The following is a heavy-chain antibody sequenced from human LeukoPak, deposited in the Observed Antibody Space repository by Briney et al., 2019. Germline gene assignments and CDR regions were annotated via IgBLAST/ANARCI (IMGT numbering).Heavy chain of an antibody. Sequence: GGSLRLSCAASGFTFSDYYMSWIRQAPGKGLEWVSYISSSGSTIYYADSVKGRFTISRDNSKNTLYLQMNSLRAEDTAVYYCAKDHGSSGSDYWGQGTLVTVSS. CDR2: ISSSGSTI. CDR1: GFTFSDYY. V-gene: IGHV3-11*01. D-gene: IGHD3-22*01. CDR3: AKDHGSSGSDY. J-gene: IGHJ4*02.